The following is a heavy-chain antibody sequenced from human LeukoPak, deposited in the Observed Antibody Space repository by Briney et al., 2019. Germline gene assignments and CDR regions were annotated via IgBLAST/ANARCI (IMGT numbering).Heavy chain of an antibody. V-gene: IGHV1-69*05. D-gene: IGHD4-11*01. J-gene: IGHJ4*02. CDR3: ARDSNLYSNFFDY. CDR2: IIPIFGTA. Sequence: ASVKVSCKASGGTFSSYAISWVRQAPGQGLEWMGGIIPIFGTANYAQKFQGRVTMTRDTSISTAYMELSRLRSDDTAVYYCARDSNLYSNFFDYWGQGTLVTVSS. CDR1: GGTFSSYA.